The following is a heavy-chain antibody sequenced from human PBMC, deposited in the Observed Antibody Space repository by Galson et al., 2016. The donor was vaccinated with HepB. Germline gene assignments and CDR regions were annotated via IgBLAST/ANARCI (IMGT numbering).Heavy chain of an antibody. V-gene: IGHV3-48*02. CDR2: ISDSSNTI. CDR3: ARGRTYGMDV. J-gene: IGHJ6*02. D-gene: IGHD1-7*01. Sequence: SLRLSCAASRFIFSDYSVNWVRQAPGKGLEWISYISDSSNTIYYADSVKGRFTISRDNANNSLYLQMNSLRDEDTALYYCARGRTYGMDVWGRGTTVTVSS. CDR1: RFIFSDYS.